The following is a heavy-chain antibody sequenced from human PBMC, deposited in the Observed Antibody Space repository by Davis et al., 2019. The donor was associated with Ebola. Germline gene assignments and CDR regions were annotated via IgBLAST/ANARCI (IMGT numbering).Heavy chain of an antibody. D-gene: IGHD1-26*01. CDR3: ARVGARVYFDY. CDR2: IIPIFGTA. J-gene: IGHJ4*02. Sequence: AASVKVSCKASGGTFSSYAISWVRQAPGQGLEWMGGIIPIFGTANYAQKFQGRVTITADESTSTVYMELSSLRSEDTAVYYCARVGARVYFDYWGQGTLVTVSS. V-gene: IGHV1-69*13. CDR1: GGTFSSYA.